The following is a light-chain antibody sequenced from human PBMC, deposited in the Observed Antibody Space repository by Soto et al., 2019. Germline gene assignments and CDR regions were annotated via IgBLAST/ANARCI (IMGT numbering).Light chain of an antibody. CDR3: QKLYRYPIT. V-gene: IGKV1-17*01. J-gene: IGKJ5*01. CDR1: QCIGKD. CDR2: GAS. Sequence: IERTQSPSAPTAYLGDTVTITCPASQCIGKDLAWFQQRPGKAPKLLIYGASGLQNGVPSRFSGGFSGTEFTLTISSLQPEDFATYYCQKLYRYPITCGQGTRLEIK.